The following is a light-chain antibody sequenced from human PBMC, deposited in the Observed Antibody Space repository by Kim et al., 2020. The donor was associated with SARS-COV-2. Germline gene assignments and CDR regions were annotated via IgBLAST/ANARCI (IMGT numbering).Light chain of an antibody. V-gene: IGLV2-14*01. CDR3: SSYTSSSTWV. Sequence: QSALTQPASVSGSPGQSITISCTGSSSDVSAYNYVSWYQQHPGKAPKLIIYDVSERPSGVSNRFSGSKSGNTASLTISGLQAEDEGDYYCSSYTSSSTWVFGGGTKLTVL. CDR1: SSDVSAYNY. CDR2: DVS. J-gene: IGLJ3*02.